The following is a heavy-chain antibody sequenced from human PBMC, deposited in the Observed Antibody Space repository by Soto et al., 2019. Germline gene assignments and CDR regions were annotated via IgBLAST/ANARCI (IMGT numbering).Heavy chain of an antibody. V-gene: IGHV3-30*18. CDR2: ISYDGSNK. J-gene: IGHJ4*02. D-gene: IGHD5-18*01. CDR1: GFTFSSYG. Sequence: VGSLRLSCAASGFTFSSYGMHWVRQAPGKGLEWVAVISYDGSNKYYADSVKGRFTISRDNSKNTLYLQMNSLRAEDTAVYYCAKVRIQLWSDYWGQGTLVTVSS. CDR3: AKVRIQLWSDY.